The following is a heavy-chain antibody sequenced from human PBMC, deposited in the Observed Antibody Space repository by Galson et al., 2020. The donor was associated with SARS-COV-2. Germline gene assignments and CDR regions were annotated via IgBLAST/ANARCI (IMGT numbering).Heavy chain of an antibody. V-gene: IGHV5-51*01. J-gene: IGHJ4*02. CDR2: IYPSDSDT. CDR3: ARLYCSGTNYYTGSSYFFDY. Sequence: GESLKISCEGSGYTFSNYWIAWVRQMPGTGLEWMGIIYPSDSDTRYSPSFQGQVTISADKSINTAYLQWSSLKAPDTAMYYCARLYCSGTNYYTGSSYFFDYWGQGTLVTASS. CDR1: GYTFSNYW. D-gene: IGHD2-2*02.